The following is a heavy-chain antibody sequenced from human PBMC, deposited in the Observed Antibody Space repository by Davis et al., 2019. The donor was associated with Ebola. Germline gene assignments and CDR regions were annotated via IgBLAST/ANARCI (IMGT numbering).Heavy chain of an antibody. CDR1: GFTFSSYE. J-gene: IGHJ4*02. CDR2: IKSDGSHI. D-gene: IGHD3-3*01. Sequence: PGGSLRLSCVVSGFTFSSYEMNWVRQAPGKGLEWVANIKSDGSHIYYVDSVKGRFTISRDNAKNSLYLQMNSLRVDDTGVYYCAREADDFWGGYYSFDSWGQGILVTVSS. V-gene: IGHV3-7*01. CDR3: AREADDFWGGYYSFDS.